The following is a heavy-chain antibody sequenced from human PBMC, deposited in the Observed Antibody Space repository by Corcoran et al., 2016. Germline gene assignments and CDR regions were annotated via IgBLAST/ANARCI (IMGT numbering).Heavy chain of an antibody. CDR1: GFTFRSYG. J-gene: IGHJ4*02. CDR2: ISYDGREK. D-gene: IGHD3-10*01. Sequence: QVQLVESGGGMVQPGMSLRLSCAASGFTFRSYGIQWGRQARGKGLEWVAVISYDGREKYDVDSVKGRFMISRDNSQNTLYLQMDSLRAEDTAVYYCVKVRGFENYFDYWCQGTLVTVSA. CDR3: VKVRGFENYFDY. V-gene: IGHV3-30*18.